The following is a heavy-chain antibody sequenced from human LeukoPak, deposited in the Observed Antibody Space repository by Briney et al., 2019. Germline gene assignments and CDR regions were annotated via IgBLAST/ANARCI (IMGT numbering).Heavy chain of an antibody. J-gene: IGHJ4*02. D-gene: IGHD4-17*01. Sequence: SETLSLTCTVSGGSISSSSYYWGWLRQPPGKGLEWIGSIYYSGSTYYNPSLKSRVTISVDTSKNQFSLKLSSVTAADTAVYYCARIHYGDLPYDYWGQGTLVTVSS. CDR1: GGSISSSSYY. CDR2: IYYSGST. V-gene: IGHV4-39*01. CDR3: ARIHYGDLPYDY.